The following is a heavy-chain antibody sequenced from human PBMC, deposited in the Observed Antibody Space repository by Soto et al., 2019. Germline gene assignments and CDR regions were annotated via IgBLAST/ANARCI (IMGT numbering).Heavy chain of an antibody. V-gene: IGHV1-69*13. CDR3: AREVAYYYGMDV. D-gene: IGHD5-12*01. CDR1: GGTFSSYA. CDR2: VIPIFGTA. Sequence: GASVKVSCKASGGTFSSYAISWVRQAPGQGLEWMGGVIPIFGTANYAQKFQGRVTITADESTSTAYMELSSLRSEDTAVYYCAREVAYYYGMDVWGQRTTVTVSS. J-gene: IGHJ6*02.